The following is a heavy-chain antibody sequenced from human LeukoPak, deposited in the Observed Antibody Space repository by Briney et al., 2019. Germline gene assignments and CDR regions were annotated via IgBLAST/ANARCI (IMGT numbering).Heavy chain of an antibody. Sequence: GASLTVSCTASGYTFTGSYIHSVRHSPGQGLAWIVPFNPINVGTNYAQKFQGRVTMTRDMSMGSAYMELSRLRSLDTAVYYCAGEDNSTGYRPFDTWGQGTMVTVPS. CDR1: GYTFTGSY. CDR2: FNPINVGT. CDR3: AGEDNSTGYRPFDT. V-gene: IGHV1-2*06. J-gene: IGHJ3*02. D-gene: IGHD3-22*01.